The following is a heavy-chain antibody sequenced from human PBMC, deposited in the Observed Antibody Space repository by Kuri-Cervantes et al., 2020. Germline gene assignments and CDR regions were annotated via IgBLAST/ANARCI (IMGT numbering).Heavy chain of an antibody. Sequence: SETLSLTCAVSGGSISSGGYSWSWIRQPPGKGLEWIGYIYHSGSTYYNPSLKSRVTISVDRSKNQFSLKLSSVTAADTAVYYCARDRTGSGSYFGLGGTNWFDPWGQGTLVTVSS. V-gene: IGHV4-30-2*01. CDR3: ARDRTGSGSYFGLGGTNWFDP. CDR1: GGSISSGGYS. CDR2: IYHSGST. D-gene: IGHD3-10*01. J-gene: IGHJ5*02.